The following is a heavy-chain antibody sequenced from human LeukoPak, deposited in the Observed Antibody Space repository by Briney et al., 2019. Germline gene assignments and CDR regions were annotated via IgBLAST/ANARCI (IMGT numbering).Heavy chain of an antibody. J-gene: IGHJ4*02. CDR2: INPNSGGT. D-gene: IGHD3-3*01. CDR1: GYTFTGYY. V-gene: IGHV1-2*02. CDR3: ARTDYDFWSGSAFHY. Sequence: ASVKVSCKASGYTFTGYYMYWVRQAPGQGLEWMGWINPNSGGTNYAQKFQGRVTMTRDTSISTAYMELSRLRSDDTAVYYCARTDYDFWSGSAFHYWGQGTLVTVSS.